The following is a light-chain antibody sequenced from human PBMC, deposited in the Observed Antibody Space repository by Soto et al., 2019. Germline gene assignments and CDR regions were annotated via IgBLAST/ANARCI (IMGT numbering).Light chain of an antibody. CDR2: DAS. CDR1: QSVSSY. V-gene: IGKV3-11*01. J-gene: IGKJ4*01. CDR3: QQYNYSPLT. Sequence: EIVLTQSPATLSLSPGERATLSCRASQSVSSYLAWYQQKPGQAPRLLIYDASNRATGIPARFSGSGSGTDFTLTISRLEPEDFAVYYCQQYNYSPLTFGGGTKVDIK.